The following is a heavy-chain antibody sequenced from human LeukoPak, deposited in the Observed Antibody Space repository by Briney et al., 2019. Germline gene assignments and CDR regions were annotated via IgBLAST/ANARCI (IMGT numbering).Heavy chain of an antibody. Sequence: GGSLRLSCAASGFTFSSYWMHWVRQAPGKGLVWVSRINTDGSSTSYADSVKGRFTISRDNAKNTLYLQMNSLRAEDTAVYYCARDFDYDSSGYYFDYWGQGTLVTVSS. V-gene: IGHV3-74*01. CDR1: GFTFSSYW. J-gene: IGHJ4*02. CDR2: INTDGSST. D-gene: IGHD3-22*01. CDR3: ARDFDYDSSGYYFDY.